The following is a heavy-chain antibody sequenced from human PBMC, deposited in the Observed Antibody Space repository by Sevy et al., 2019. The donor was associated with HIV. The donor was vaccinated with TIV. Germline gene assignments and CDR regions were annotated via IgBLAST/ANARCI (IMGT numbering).Heavy chain of an antibody. V-gene: IGHV3-15*01. D-gene: IGHD3-22*01. CDR3: TTAYYYDSSGDPENDAFDI. Sequence: GGSLRLSCAASGFTISNAWMSWVRQAPGKGLEWVGRIKSKTDGWTTDYAAPVKGRFTISRDDSKNTLYLQMNSLKTEDTAVYYCTTAYYYDSSGDPENDAFDIWGQGTMVTVSS. CDR2: IKSKTDGWTT. CDR1: GFTISNAW. J-gene: IGHJ3*02.